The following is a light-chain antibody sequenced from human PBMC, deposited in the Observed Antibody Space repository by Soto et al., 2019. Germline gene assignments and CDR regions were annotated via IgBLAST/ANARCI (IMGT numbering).Light chain of an antibody. J-gene: IGLJ1*01. CDR2: QVS. CDR3: SSYTSSNTFYV. CDR1: SSDIGAYDY. V-gene: IGLV2-14*01. Sequence: QSVLTQPASLSGSPGQSITISCTGTSSDIGAYDYVSWFQQHPGKAPKLMIYQVSNRPSGVSNRFSGSKSGNTASLTISGLQAEDEADYYCSSYTSSNTFYVFGTGTKVTVL.